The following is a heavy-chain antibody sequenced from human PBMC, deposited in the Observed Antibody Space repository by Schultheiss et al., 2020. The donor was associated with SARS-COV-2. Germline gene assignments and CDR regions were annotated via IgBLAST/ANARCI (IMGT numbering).Heavy chain of an antibody. CDR2: INHSGST. J-gene: IGHJ5*02. D-gene: IGHD6-13*01. CDR1: GGSFSGYY. V-gene: IGHV4-34*01. Sequence: SETLSLTCAVYGGSFSGYYWGWIRQPPGKGLEWIGEINHSGSTNYNPSLKSRVTISVDTSKNQFSLKLSSVTAADTAVYYCATRTEYSSSWYRSWFDPWGQGTLVTVSS. CDR3: ATRTEYSSSWYRSWFDP.